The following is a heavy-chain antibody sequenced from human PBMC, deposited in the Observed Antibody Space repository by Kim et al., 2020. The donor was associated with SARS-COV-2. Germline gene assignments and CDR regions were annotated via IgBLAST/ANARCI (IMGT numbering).Heavy chain of an antibody. Sequence: GGSLRLSCAASGFTFSSYGMHWVRQAPGKGLEWVAVIWYDGSNRYSADSVKVRFTISSANYETTLYPHLHSISVETTAAAYCASARPVLCVFGCYSGMDV. CDR2: IWYDGSNR. CDR3: ASARPVLCVFGCYSGMDV. V-gene: IGHV3-33*01. D-gene: IGHD6-6*01. J-gene: IGHJ6*01. CDR1: GFTFSSYG.